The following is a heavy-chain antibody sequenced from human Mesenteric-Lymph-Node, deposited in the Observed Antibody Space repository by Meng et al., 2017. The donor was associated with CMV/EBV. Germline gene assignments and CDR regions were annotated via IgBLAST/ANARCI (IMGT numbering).Heavy chain of an antibody. CDR1: GGSISTYY. CDR3: ASLSGYALE. V-gene: IGHV4-59*05. J-gene: IGHJ6*02. CDR2: IYYSGST. D-gene: IGHD5-12*01. Sequence: SETLSLTCTVSGGSISTYYWTWIRQPPGKGLEWIGSIYYSGSTYYNPSLKSRVTISVDTSKNQFSLKLSSVTAADTAVYYCASLSGYALEWGQGTTVTVSS.